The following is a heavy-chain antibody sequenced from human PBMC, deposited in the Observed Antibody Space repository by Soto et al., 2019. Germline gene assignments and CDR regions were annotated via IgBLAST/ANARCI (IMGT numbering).Heavy chain of an antibody. D-gene: IGHD3-22*01. CDR1: GFTFRSYG. CDR3: ARYYYDSSGYYPL. V-gene: IGHV3-33*01. CDR2: IWSDGSNK. J-gene: IGHJ4*02. Sequence: SPRVSCAVSGFTFRSYGMHCVRQAPGKGLEWVAVIWSDGSNKYYADSVKGRFTISRDNSKNTLYLQMNSLRAEDTAVYYCARYYYDSSGYYPLWGQGTLVTVSS.